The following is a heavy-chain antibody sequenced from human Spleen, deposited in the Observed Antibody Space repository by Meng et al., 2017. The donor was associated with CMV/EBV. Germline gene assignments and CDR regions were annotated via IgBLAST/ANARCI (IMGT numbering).Heavy chain of an antibody. Sequence: GGSLRLSCAASGFTFSSYAMSWVRQAPGKGLEWVSRINSDGSSTSYADSVKGRFTISRDNAKNTLYLQMNSLRAEDTAVYYCARDLGFGESYWGQGTLVTVSS. CDR1: GFTFSSYA. J-gene: IGHJ4*02. CDR2: INSDGSST. D-gene: IGHD3-10*01. CDR3: ARDLGFGESY. V-gene: IGHV3-74*01.